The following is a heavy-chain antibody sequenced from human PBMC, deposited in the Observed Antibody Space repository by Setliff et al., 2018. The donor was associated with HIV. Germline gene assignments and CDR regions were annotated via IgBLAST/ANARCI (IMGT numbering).Heavy chain of an antibody. D-gene: IGHD4-4*01. CDR3: AKCGDYRNGDYDAFDI. CDR2: IRYDGSNQ. CDR1: GFMFSKYG. V-gene: IGHV3-30*02. Sequence: PGGSLRLSCGASGFMFSKYGMHWVRQAPGKGLEWVAFIRYDGSNQYYADSVKGRFTISRDNSKNTLYLQMNSLRAEDTAVYYCAKCGDYRNGDYDAFDIWGLGTMVTVSS. J-gene: IGHJ3*02.